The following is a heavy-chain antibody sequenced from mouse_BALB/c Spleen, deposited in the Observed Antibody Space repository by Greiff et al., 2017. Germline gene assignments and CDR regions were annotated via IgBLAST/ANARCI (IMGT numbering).Heavy chain of an antibody. CDR3: ARENDDCPMDY. CDR1: GFSLTSYG. Sequence: VKLMESGPGLVAPSQSLSITCTVSGFSLTSYGVHWVRQPPGKGLEWLGVIWAGGSTNYNAALMSRLSISKVNSKSQVFLKMNSLQTDDTAMYYCARENDDCPMDYWGQGTSVTVSS. J-gene: IGHJ4*01. CDR2: IWAGGST. D-gene: IGHD2-12*01. V-gene: IGHV2-9*02.